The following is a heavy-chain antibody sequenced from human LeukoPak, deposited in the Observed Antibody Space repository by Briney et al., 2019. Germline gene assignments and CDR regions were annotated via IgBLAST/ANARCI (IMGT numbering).Heavy chain of an antibody. J-gene: IGHJ3*02. CDR2: IKQDGSEK. CDR1: GFTFSSYW. V-gene: IGHV3-7*01. D-gene: IGHD3-3*01. CDR3: AKDYDVRITIFGVVTDKVGAFDI. Sequence: GGSLRLSCAASGFTFSSYWMSWVRQAPGKGLEWEANIKQDGSEKYYVDSVKGRFTISRDNAKNSLYLQMNSLRAEDTAVYYCAKDYDVRITIFGVVTDKVGAFDIWGQGTMVTVSS.